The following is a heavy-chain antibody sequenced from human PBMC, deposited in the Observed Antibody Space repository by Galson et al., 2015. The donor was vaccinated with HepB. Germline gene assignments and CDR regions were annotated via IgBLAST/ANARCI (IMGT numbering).Heavy chain of an antibody. V-gene: IGHV1-69*13. CDR3: ARARYYYDSSGYYHWHFDY. D-gene: IGHD3-22*01. Sequence: SVKVSCKASGGTFSSYAISWVRQAPGQGLEWMGGIIPIFGTANYAQKFQGRVTITADESTSTAYMELSSLRSEDTAVYYCARARYYYDSSGYYHWHFDYWGQGTLVTVSS. CDR2: IIPIFGTA. J-gene: IGHJ4*02. CDR1: GGTFSSYA.